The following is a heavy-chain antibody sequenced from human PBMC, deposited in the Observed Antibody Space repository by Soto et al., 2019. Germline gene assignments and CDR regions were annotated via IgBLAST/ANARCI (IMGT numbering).Heavy chain of an antibody. CDR1: GYTFTSYA. J-gene: IGHJ6*02. CDR2: INAGNGNT. V-gene: IGHV1-3*01. CDR3: ARDVQWLVNYYYGRDG. Sequence: AAVKVSCKASGYTFTSYAMHWVRQAPGQRLEWMGWINAGNGNTKYSQKFQGRVTITRDTSASTAYMELSSLRSEDTAVYFCARDVQWLVNYYYGRDGWGQGTTVTVSS. D-gene: IGHD6-19*01.